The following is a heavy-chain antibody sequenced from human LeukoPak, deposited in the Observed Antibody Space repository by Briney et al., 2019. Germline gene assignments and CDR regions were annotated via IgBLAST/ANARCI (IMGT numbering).Heavy chain of an antibody. J-gene: IGHJ3*02. CDR3: ARGKSDCSSTSCYLVPSWVRAFDI. V-gene: IGHV4-34*01. Sequence: SETLSLTCAVYGGSFSGYYWSWIRQPPGKGLEWIGEINHSGSTNYNPSLKSRVTISVDTSKNQFSLKLSFVTAADTAVYYCARGKSDCSSTSCYLVPSWVRAFDIWGQGTMVTVSS. CDR2: INHSGST. CDR1: GGSFSGYY. D-gene: IGHD2-2*01.